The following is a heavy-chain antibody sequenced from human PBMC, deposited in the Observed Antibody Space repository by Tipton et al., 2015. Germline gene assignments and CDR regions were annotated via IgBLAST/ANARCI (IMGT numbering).Heavy chain of an antibody. J-gene: IGHJ3*02. V-gene: IGHV4-34*01. CDR2: ISHSGST. CDR3: ARGSAAEGGAFGI. D-gene: IGHD6-13*01. Sequence: TLSLTCTASGGSISNYYWSWIRQPPGKGLEWIGEISHSGSTNYNPSLKSRVTISVDTSKYQFSLKLSSVTAADTAMYYCARGSAAEGGAFGIWGQGTMVTVSS. CDR1: GGSISNYY.